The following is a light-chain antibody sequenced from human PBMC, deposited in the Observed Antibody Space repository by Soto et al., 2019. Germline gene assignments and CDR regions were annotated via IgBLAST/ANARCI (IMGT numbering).Light chain of an antibody. CDR1: SSDIGDYNY. CDR3: SSFTSSSTLV. J-gene: IGLJ3*02. Sequence: QSVLTQPASVSGSPGQSIAISCTGTSSDIGDYNYVSWYQQHPGKAPKLMIYEVSNRPSGVSNRFSGSKSGNTASLTISGLQAGDEAHYYCSSFTSSSTLVFGGGTKVTVL. V-gene: IGLV2-14*01. CDR2: EVS.